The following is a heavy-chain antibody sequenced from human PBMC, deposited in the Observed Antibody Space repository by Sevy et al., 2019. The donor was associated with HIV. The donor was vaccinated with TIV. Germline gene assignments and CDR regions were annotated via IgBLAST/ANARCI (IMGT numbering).Heavy chain of an antibody. J-gene: IGHJ4*02. Sequence: GGSLRLSCTTSGFTFGDYAMNWVRHAPGKGLEWVAFLKSKADGGTVDHAASVKGRFTISRDDSKSIAYLQMNYLTTEDTGVYYCTRWKGLQSIFDYWGQGALVTVSS. CDR2: LKSKADGGTV. D-gene: IGHD1-1*01. CDR1: GFTFGDYA. V-gene: IGHV3-49*04. CDR3: TRWKGLQSIFDY.